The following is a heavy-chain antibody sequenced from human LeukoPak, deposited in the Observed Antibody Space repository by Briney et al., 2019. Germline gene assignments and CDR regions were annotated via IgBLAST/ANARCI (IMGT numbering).Heavy chain of an antibody. CDR1: GGIFSSYA. CDR3: ARGSPNDFPTHYALDV. V-gene: IGHV1-69*01. Sequence: KVSCKASGGIFSSYAISWVRQAPGQGLEWMGGXIPIFGAANYAQNFQGRVTISADESTSTAYMELSSLRSDDAAVYYCARGSPNDFPTHYALDVWGQGTTVTVSS. D-gene: IGHD3-3*01. J-gene: IGHJ6*02. CDR2: XIPIFGAA.